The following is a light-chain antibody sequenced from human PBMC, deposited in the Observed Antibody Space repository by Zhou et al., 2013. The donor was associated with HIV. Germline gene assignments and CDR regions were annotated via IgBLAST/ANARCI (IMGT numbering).Light chain of an antibody. CDR2: AAS. V-gene: IGKV1-9*01. Sequence: GDSVTITCRASQDISSYLAWYQQHPGKAPKLLIYAASTLQRGVPSRFSGGGSGTEFTLTISSLRPEDFATYYCLQHNSYPWTFGQGTKVEI. J-gene: IGKJ1*01. CDR1: QDISSY. CDR3: LQHNSYPWT.